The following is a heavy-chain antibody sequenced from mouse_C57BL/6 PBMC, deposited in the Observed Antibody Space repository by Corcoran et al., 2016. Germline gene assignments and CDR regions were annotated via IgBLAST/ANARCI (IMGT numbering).Heavy chain of an antibody. CDR1: GYTFTTFG. CDR3: ARYDYEAY. D-gene: IGHD2-4*01. V-gene: IGHV9-3*01. Sequence: QIQLVQSGPELKKPGETVKISCKASGYTFTTFGMSWVKQAPGKGLKWMGWINTYSGVPTYADDFKGRFAFSLETSASTAYLQINNLKNEDTATYFCARYDYEAYWGQGTLVTVSA. J-gene: IGHJ3*01. CDR2: INTYSGVP.